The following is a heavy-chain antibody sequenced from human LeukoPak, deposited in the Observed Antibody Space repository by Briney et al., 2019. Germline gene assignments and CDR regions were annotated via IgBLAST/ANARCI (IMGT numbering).Heavy chain of an antibody. CDR1: GGTFSSYA. J-gene: IGHJ6*02. CDR2: IIPILGIA. Sequence: GVSVKVSCKASGGTFSSYAISWVRQAPGQGLEWMGRIIPILGIANYAQKFQGRVTITADKSTSTAYMELSSLRSEDTAVYYCARGRDCSSSSCHFGMDVWGQGTTVTVSS. D-gene: IGHD2-2*01. CDR3: ARGRDCSSSSCHFGMDV. V-gene: IGHV1-69*04.